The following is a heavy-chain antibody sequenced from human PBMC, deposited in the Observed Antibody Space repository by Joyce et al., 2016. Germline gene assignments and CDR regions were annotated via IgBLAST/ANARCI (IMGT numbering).Heavy chain of an antibody. CDR1: GFTFANSW. CDR2: IKEDGTEN. Sequence: EVQLVESGGGLVQPGGSLRLSCAASGFTFANSWMTWVRQAPGRGLEWVTKIKEDGTENYYLDSVKGRFTISRDNAKKSLFLQMNSLRADDTAVYFCAKGRSLHVWGQGTTVTVSS. V-gene: IGHV3-7*03. CDR3: AKGRSLHV. J-gene: IGHJ6*02.